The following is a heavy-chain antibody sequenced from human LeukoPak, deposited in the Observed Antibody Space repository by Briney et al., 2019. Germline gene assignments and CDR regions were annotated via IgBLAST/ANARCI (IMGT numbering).Heavy chain of an antibody. CDR1: GSSISSYY. D-gene: IGHD4-11*01. Sequence: SETLSLTCTVSGSSISSYYWSWIRQPPGKGLEWIGYIYYSGSTNYNPSLKSRVTISVDTSKNQFSLKLSSVTAADTAVYYCARTHSNYVSYFDYWGQGTLVTVSS. CDR2: IYYSGST. V-gene: IGHV4-59*01. CDR3: ARTHSNYVSYFDY. J-gene: IGHJ4*02.